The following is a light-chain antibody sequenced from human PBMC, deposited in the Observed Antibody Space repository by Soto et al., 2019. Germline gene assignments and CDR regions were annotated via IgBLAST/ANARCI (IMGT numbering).Light chain of an antibody. CDR1: SSNIGAGYD. CDR3: QSYDTSPSGYV. CDR2: ANN. J-gene: IGLJ1*01. V-gene: IGLV1-40*01. Sequence: QSVLTQPPSVSGAPGQRVTISCTGSSSNIGAGYDVHWYQQLPGTAPKLLIYANNNRPAGVPDRFSASKSGTSASLAITGLQAEDEADYYCQSYDTSPSGYVFGTGTNVTVL.